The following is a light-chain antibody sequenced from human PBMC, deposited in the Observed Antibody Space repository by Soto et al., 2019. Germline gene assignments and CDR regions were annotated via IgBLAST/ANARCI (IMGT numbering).Light chain of an antibody. V-gene: IGLV1-40*01. J-gene: IGLJ1*01. Sequence: QSALTQPPSVSGAPGQRVTISCTGSSSNIGAGYDVHWYQRLPGTAPKVLIYGNNNRPSGVPDRFSGSKSGTSASLAITGLQAEDEADYYCQSYDSSLSGSYVFGTGTKLTVL. CDR3: QSYDSSLSGSYV. CDR1: SSNIGAGYD. CDR2: GNN.